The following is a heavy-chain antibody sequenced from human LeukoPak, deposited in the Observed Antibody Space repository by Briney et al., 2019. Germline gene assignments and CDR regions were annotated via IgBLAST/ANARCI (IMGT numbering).Heavy chain of an antibody. D-gene: IGHD3-3*01. Sequence: PGRSLRLSCAASGFTFSSYGMHWVRQASGKGLEWVAVIWYDGSSKYYADSVKGRFTISRDNSKNTLYLQMNSLRAEDTAVYYCARVRNYDFWSGRPYYYYGMDVWGQGTTVTVSS. CDR1: GFTFSSYG. J-gene: IGHJ6*02. CDR2: IWYDGSSK. CDR3: ARVRNYDFWSGRPYYYYGMDV. V-gene: IGHV3-33*01.